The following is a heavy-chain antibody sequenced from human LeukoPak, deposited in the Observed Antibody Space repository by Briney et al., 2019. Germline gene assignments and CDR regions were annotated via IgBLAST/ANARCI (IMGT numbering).Heavy chain of an antibody. CDR1: GYTFTSYG. J-gene: IGHJ5*02. D-gene: IGHD3-3*01. V-gene: IGHV1-18*01. CDR2: ISAYNGNT. Sequence: GASVKVSCKASGYTFTSYGISWVRRAPGQGLEWMGWISAYNGNTNYAQKLQGRVTMTTDTSTSTAYVELRSLRSDDTAVYYCARSPIYYTWFDPWGQGTLVTVSS. CDR3: ARSPIYYTWFDP.